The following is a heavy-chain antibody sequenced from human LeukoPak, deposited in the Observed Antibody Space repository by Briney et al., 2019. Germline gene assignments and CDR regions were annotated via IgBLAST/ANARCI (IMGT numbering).Heavy chain of an antibody. V-gene: IGHV1-69*13. CDR2: IIPIFGTA. J-gene: IGHJ6*02. CDR3: TTRSCGAGACSSSFYYYYGLHF. CDR1: GVSIIKFA. Sequence: SVKVSCKASGVSIIKFAVSWVRQAPGQGLQWMGGIIPIFGTADYAQKFQGRVTITADEATSTTYMELSSLKSEDTAIYYCTTRSCGAGACSSSFYYYYGLHFWGQGTTVSVSS. D-gene: IGHD3-16*01.